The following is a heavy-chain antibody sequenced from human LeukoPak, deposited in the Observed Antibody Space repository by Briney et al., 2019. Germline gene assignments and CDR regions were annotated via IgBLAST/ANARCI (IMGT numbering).Heavy chain of an antibody. D-gene: IGHD1-26*01. CDR1: GFTFSSYG. Sequence: GGSLRLSCAASGFTFSSYGMHWVRQAPGKGLEWVAFIRYDGSSTSYADSVKGRFTISRDNAKNTLYLQMNSLRAEDTAVYYCARSEWELLGDYWGQGTLVTVSS. CDR3: ARSEWELLGDY. J-gene: IGHJ4*02. CDR2: IRYDGSST. V-gene: IGHV3-30*02.